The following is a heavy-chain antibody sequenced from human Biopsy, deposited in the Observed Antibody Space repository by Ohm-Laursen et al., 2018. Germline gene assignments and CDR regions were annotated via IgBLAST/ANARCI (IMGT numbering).Heavy chain of an antibody. CDR1: GGSISDYF. CDR3: ARDAYGDYDTYY. CDR2: IYSSGRT. J-gene: IGHJ6*03. V-gene: IGHV4-4*07. D-gene: IGHD4-17*01. Sequence: SETLSLTCTVSGGSISDYFWSWIRQPADKGLEYIGRIYSSGRTFYNPSLKSRVTMSVATSDNQFSPKLSSVTAADTAVYFCARDAYGDYDTYY.